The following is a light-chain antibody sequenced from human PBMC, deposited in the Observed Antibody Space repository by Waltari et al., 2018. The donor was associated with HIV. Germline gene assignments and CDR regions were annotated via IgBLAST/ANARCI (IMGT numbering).Light chain of an antibody. CDR3: QQYHDWPLT. Sequence: IVMTQSPATLSAFQGAEVTVFCRAGETISTKLVWYQIKPGQTPRLLIFGASTRATGVPLRFSGTGSGTEVTLTISGRQSDDAGVYHCQQYHDWPLTFGAGTKVEIK. V-gene: IGKV3D-15*01. CDR1: ETISTK. CDR2: GAS. J-gene: IGKJ3*01.